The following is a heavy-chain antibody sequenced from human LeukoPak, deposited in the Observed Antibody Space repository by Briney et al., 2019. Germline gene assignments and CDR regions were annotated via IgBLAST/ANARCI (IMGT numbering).Heavy chain of an antibody. CDR1: GFTFSSYA. V-gene: IGHV3-23*01. CDR2: IGGGGEST. J-gene: IGHJ4*02. CDR3: AEVLSWLEDY. D-gene: IGHD5-12*01. Sequence: GGSLRLSCAASGFTFSSYAMSWVRQAPGKGLEWVSTIGGGGESTYYADSVKGRFTISRDNSKNTVYLQMNSLRAEDTAVYYCAEVLSWLEDYWGQGTLVTVFS.